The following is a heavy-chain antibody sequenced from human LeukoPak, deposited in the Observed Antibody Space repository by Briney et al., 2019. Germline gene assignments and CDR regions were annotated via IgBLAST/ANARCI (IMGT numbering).Heavy chain of an antibody. D-gene: IGHD1-26*01. V-gene: IGHV3-23*01. J-gene: IGHJ4*02. Sequence: PGGSLRLSCAASGFTFSTYTMHCVRQAPGKGLEWVSAISGSGGSTYYADSVKGRFTISRDNSKNTLYLQMNSLRAEDTAVYYCAKERSRLVGETGGVDYWGQGTLVTVSS. CDR2: ISGSGGST. CDR1: GFTFSTYT. CDR3: AKERSRLVGETGGVDY.